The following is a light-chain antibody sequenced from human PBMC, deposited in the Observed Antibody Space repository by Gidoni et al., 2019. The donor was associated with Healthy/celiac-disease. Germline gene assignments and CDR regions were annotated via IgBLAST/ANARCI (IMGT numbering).Light chain of an antibody. CDR2: AAS. CDR3: QQSYSTPPT. V-gene: IGKV1-39*01. CDR1: QSISSY. J-gene: IGKJ4*01. Sequence: DIQMTQAPSSLSASVGDRVTITCRSSQSISSYVNWYQQKPGKAPTLLIYAASSLQSGVPSRFSGSGSGTDFTLTISRLQHEDFATYYCQQSYSTPPTFGGGTKVEIK.